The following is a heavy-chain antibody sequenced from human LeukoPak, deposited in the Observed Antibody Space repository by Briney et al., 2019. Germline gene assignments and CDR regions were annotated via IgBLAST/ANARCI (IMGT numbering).Heavy chain of an antibody. CDR3: ARGPYDFWSGPTDY. CDR1: GGSISSYY. D-gene: IGHD3-3*01. CDR2: IYYSGST. V-gene: IGHV4-59*01. Sequence: SETLSLTCTVSGGSISSYYWSWIRQPPGKGLEWIGYIYYSGSTNYNPSLKSRVTISVDTSKNQFSLKLSSVTAADTAVYYCARGPYDFWSGPTDYWGQGTLVTVSS. J-gene: IGHJ4*02.